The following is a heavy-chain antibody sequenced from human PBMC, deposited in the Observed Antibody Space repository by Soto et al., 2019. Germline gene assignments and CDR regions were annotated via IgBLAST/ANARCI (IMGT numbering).Heavy chain of an antibody. V-gene: IGHV1-46*01. CDR2: INPSGGST. CDR1: GYTFTSYY. D-gene: IGHD3-16*01. Sequence: ASVKVSCKASGYTFTSYYMHWVRQAPGQGLEWMGIINPSGGSTSYAQKFQGRVTMTRDTSTSTVYMELSSLRSEDTAVYYCAKLARSRDYTDADGAFDIWGQGTMVTVSS. CDR3: AKLARSRDYTDADGAFDI. J-gene: IGHJ3*02.